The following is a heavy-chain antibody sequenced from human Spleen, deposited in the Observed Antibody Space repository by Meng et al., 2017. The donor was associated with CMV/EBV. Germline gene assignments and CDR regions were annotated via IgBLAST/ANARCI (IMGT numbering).Heavy chain of an antibody. V-gene: IGHV3-21*01. CDR3: ARDGPGSGTSSWYISH. CDR2: ISGSGSYI. J-gene: IGHJ4*02. Sequence: ETLSLTCAASGFPFISYNMNWVRQAPGKGLEWVSSISGSGSYIFYSDSLKGRFTVSRDNAKNTLYLQMNSLRAEDTAVYYCARDGPGSGTSSWYISHWGQGTLVTVSS. D-gene: IGHD6-13*01. CDR1: GFPFISYN.